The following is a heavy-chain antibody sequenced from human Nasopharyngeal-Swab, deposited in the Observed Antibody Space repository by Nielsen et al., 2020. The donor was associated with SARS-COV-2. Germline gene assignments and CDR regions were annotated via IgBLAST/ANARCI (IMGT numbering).Heavy chain of an antibody. CDR3: AILTRGGAFEL. Sequence: ASVKVSCKPSGYTFTDYYMHWVRQAPGKGLEWMGGFDPKQGEIIYAQKFQGRVIMTEDTSTDTAYLELSSLTSEDTAVHYCAILTRGGAFELWGQGTMVTVSS. D-gene: IGHD3-9*01. J-gene: IGHJ3*01. V-gene: IGHV1-24*01. CDR1: GYTFTDYY. CDR2: FDPKQGEI.